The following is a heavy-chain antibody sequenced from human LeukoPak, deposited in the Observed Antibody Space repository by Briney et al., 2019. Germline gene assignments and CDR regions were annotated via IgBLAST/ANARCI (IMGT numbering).Heavy chain of an antibody. D-gene: IGHD6-19*01. V-gene: IGHV3-33*01. CDR3: ARVGQWLVLDY. CDR2: IWYDGSNK. J-gene: IGHJ4*02. CDR1: GFTFSSYG. Sequence: GGSLRLSCAASGFTFSSYGMHWVRQAPGKGLEWVAVIWYDGSNKYYADSVKGRFTITRDNSKNTLYLQMNSLRAEDTAVYYCARVGQWLVLDYWGQGTLVTVSS.